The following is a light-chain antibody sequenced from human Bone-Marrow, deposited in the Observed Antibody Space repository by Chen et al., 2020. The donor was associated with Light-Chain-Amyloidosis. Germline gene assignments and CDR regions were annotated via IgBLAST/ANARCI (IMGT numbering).Light chain of an antibody. CDR1: GNDVGIYKL. V-gene: IGLV2-23*01. CDR2: EAT. Sequence: HSALSQPASVSGSPGQSITISCTGAGNDVGIYKLVSWYPHHPGKAPKLIIYEATARPSGVSTRFSGSQSGNTASLTISGLQAEDEAGYYCCSFAGGVVPFGGGTKVTVL. CDR3: CSFAGGVVP. J-gene: IGLJ2*01.